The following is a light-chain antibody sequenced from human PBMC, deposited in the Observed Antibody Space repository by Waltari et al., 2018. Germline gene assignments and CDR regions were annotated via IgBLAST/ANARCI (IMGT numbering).Light chain of an antibody. CDR3: HQGSTWPRT. CDR2: DAT. V-gene: IGKV3-11*01. J-gene: IGKJ2*01. Sequence: EIVLTQSPVTLSLSPGQRATLSCRASQSVDNFLGWYHQKPGRAPRLLIYDATKRAPGIPARFSGGGSATDFTLTISSLEPEDVGLYYCHQGSTWPRTFGQGTKLEI. CDR1: QSVDNF.